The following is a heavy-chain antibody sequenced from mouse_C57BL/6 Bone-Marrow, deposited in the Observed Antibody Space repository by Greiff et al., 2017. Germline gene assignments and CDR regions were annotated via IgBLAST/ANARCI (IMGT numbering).Heavy chain of an antibody. CDR1: GYTFTSYW. D-gene: IGHD2-2*01. V-gene: IGHV1-55*01. CDR3: SRDGYDGAWFAY. CDR2: IYPGSGST. Sequence: QVQLQQPGAELVKPGASVKMSCKASGYTFTSYWITWVKQRPGQGLEWIGDIYPGSGSTNYNEKFKSKATLTVDTSSSTAYMQRSSLTSEDSAVYYCSRDGYDGAWFAYWGQGTLVTVSA. J-gene: IGHJ3*01.